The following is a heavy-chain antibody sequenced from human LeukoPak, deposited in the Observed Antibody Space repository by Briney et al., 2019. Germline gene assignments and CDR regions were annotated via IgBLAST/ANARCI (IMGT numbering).Heavy chain of an antibody. Sequence: GGSLRLSCAASGFTFSSYGMSWVRQAPGKGLEWVSAISGSGGSTYYADSVKGRFTISRDNAKNTLYLQMNSLRAEDTAVYYCARDIGSRSFQHWGQGTLVTVSS. CDR1: GFTFSSYG. V-gene: IGHV3-23*01. D-gene: IGHD2-2*01. CDR2: ISGSGGST. J-gene: IGHJ1*01. CDR3: ARDIGSRSFQH.